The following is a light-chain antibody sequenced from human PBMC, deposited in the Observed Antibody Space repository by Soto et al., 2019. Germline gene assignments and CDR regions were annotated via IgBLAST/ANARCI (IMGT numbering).Light chain of an antibody. V-gene: IGKV1-39*01. CDR3: QQSYSTPQT. CDR2: AAS. J-gene: IGKJ1*01. Sequence: DIQMTQSPSSLSASVGDRVTITCRASQSISSYLNWYQQKPGRAPKVLIYAASSLQSGVPSRFSGSGSGTDFTLTISSLQPEDFVTYYCQQSYSTPQTFGQGTKVEIK. CDR1: QSISSY.